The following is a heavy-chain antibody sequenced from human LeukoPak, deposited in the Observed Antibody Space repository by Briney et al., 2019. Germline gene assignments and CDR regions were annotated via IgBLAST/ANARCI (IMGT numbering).Heavy chain of an antibody. CDR3: ARSGCEGTAMVTPWYFDY. J-gene: IGHJ4*02. D-gene: IGHD5-18*01. Sequence: SQTLSLTCTVSGGSISSGGYYWSWIRQHPGKGLEWIGYIYYSGSTYYNPSLKSRVTISVDTSKNQFSLKLSSVTAADTAVYYCARSGCEGTAMVTPWYFDYWGQGTLVTVSS. CDR1: GGSISSGGYY. V-gene: IGHV4-31*03. CDR2: IYYSGST.